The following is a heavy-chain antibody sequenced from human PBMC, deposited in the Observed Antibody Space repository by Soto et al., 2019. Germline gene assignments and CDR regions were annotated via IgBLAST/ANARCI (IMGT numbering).Heavy chain of an antibody. CDR1: GFTFSSYA. Sequence: GGSLRLSCAASGFTFSSYAMSWVRQAPGKGLEWVSAIIGSGGSTYYADSVKGRFTISRDNSKNTLYLQMNSLRAEDTAVYYCAKVLGRYNGYSGPGDAFDIWGQGTMVTVSS. J-gene: IGHJ3*02. D-gene: IGHD5-12*01. CDR2: IIGSGGST. V-gene: IGHV3-23*01. CDR3: AKVLGRYNGYSGPGDAFDI.